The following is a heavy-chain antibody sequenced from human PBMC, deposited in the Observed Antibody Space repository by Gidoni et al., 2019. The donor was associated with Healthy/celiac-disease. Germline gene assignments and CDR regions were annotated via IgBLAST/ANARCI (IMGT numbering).Heavy chain of an antibody. CDR2: IRGSGCST. V-gene: IGHV3-23*01. D-gene: IGHD1-26*01. Sequence: EVQPFEPGGGSVQPGGSLRLSCAVSGFTFSSYAMSWVRQAPGKGLEWVSAIRGSGCSTYYADSVKGRFTISRDNSKNTLYLQMNSLRAEDTAVYYCAKTYSGSYFDYWGQGTLVTVSS. CDR3: AKTYSGSYFDY. CDR1: GFTFSSYA. J-gene: IGHJ4*02.